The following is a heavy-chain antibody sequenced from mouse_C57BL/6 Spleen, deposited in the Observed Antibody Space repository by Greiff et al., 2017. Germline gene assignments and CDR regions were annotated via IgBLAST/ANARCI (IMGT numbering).Heavy chain of an antibody. J-gene: IGHJ1*03. V-gene: IGHV1-26*01. D-gene: IGHD2-3*01. CDR3: ARSPLYDGYYGYWYFDV. Sequence: EVQLQQSGPELVKPGASVKISCKASGYTFTDYYMNWVKQSHGKSLEWIGDINPNNGGTSYNQKFKGKATLTVDKSSSTAYMELRSLTSEDSAVYYCARSPLYDGYYGYWYFDVWGTGTTVTVSS. CDR1: GYTFTDYY. CDR2: INPNNGGT.